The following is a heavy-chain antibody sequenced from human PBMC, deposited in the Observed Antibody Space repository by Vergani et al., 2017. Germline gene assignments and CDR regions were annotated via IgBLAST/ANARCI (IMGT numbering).Heavy chain of an antibody. Sequence: QMQLVQSGVEVKKTGSSVKVSCKASGYTFTYRYLHWVRQAPGQALEWMGWITPFNGNTNYAQKFQDRVTITRDRSMSTAYMELSSLRSEDTAMYYCALAESSTSCINSVCITPETGSWFDPWGQGTLVTVSS. J-gene: IGHJ5*02. V-gene: IGHV1-45*02. D-gene: IGHD2-2*01. CDR3: ALAESSTSCINSVCITPETGSWFDP. CDR1: GYTFTYRY. CDR2: ITPFNGNT.